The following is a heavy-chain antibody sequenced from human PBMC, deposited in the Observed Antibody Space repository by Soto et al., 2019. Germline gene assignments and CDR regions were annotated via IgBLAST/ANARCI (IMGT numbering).Heavy chain of an antibody. CDR3: SYNLYCSSTSCYPRGAFDI. CDR1: GFTFSSYS. D-gene: IGHD2-2*01. V-gene: IGHV3-21*01. J-gene: IGHJ3*02. CDR2: ISSSSSYI. Sequence: GGSLRLSCAASGFTFSSYSMNWVRQAPGKGLEWVSSISSSSSYIYYADSVKGRFTISRDNAKNSLFLQMNSLRAEDTAVYYCSYNLYCSSTSCYPRGAFDIWGQGTMVTVSS.